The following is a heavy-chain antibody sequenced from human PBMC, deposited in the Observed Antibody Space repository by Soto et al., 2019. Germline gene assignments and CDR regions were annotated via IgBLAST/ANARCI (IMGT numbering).Heavy chain of an antibody. Sequence: PSETLSLTCTVSGGSISSDDYYLSWIRQPPGKGLEWIGYIYYSGSTYYSPSLKSRVTISVDTSKNQFSLNLDSVTAADTAVYYCARAPTAAAGQGWFHPWGQGTLVTVSS. CDR1: GGSISSDDYY. CDR3: ARAPTAAAGQGWFHP. J-gene: IGHJ5*02. CDR2: IYYSGST. V-gene: IGHV4-30-4*01. D-gene: IGHD6-13*01.